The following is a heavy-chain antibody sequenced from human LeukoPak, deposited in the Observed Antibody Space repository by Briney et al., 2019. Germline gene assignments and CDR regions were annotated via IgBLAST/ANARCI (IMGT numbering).Heavy chain of an antibody. CDR3: ARVQWYFDF. CDR1: GFNFSDYY. V-gene: IGHV3-11*01. Sequence: PGGSLRLSCVASGFNFSDYYMAWMRQAPGKGLEWISYIGRIGTPIYYADSVKGRFTISRDNAKNLVYLQMNSLRPEDTAVYYCARVQWYFDFWGRGTLLTVSS. CDR2: IGRIGTPI. J-gene: IGHJ2*01.